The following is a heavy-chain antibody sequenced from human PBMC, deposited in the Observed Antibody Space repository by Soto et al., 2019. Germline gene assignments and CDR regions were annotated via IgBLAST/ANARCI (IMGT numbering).Heavy chain of an antibody. Sequence: SETLSLTCTVSGDSISTYDYYWSWFRQPPGGGLQWIGYIYYSGTTYYNPSLKSRVTLSMDTSKNQFSLRLSSVTAADTAVYYCARGIGVFDSWGQGTLVTVSS. D-gene: IGHD3-10*01. J-gene: IGHJ4*02. CDR1: GDSISTYDYY. V-gene: IGHV4-30-4*01. CDR2: IYYSGTT. CDR3: ARGIGVFDS.